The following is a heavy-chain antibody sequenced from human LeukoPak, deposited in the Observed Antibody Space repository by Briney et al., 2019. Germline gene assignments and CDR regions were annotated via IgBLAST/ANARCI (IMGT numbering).Heavy chain of an antibody. J-gene: IGHJ4*02. CDR2: IYYSGST. D-gene: IGHD6-13*01. V-gene: IGHV4-39*01. CDR3: ARHSRGPAAGPAFDY. Sequence: PSETLSLTCTVSGGSISRSTYYWGWIRQPPGKGLEWIGSIYYSGSTYYNPSLKSRVAISVDTSKNPFSLRSVPAADTAVYYCARHSRGPAAGPAFDYWGQGTLVTVSS. CDR1: GGSISRSTYY.